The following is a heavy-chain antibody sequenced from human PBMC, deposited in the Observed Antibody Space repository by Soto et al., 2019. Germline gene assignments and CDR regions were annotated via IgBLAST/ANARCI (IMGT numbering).Heavy chain of an antibody. Sequence: ASVKVSCKASGGTFSSYTITWLRRAPGQGLEWMGRIIPILGIANYAQKFQGRVTITADKSTSTAYMELSSLRSEDTAVYYCASIRYCSGGSCPYYFDYWGQGTLVTVSS. CDR3: ASIRYCSGGSCPYYFDY. D-gene: IGHD2-15*01. CDR1: GGTFSSYT. CDR2: IIPILGIA. J-gene: IGHJ4*02. V-gene: IGHV1-69*02.